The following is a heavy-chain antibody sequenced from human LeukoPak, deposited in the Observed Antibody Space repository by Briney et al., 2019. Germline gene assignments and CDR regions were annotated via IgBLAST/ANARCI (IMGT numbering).Heavy chain of an antibody. V-gene: IGHV4-59*01. CDR3: ARGKYYFDY. CDR1: VDSISGYS. Sequence: PSETLSLTCTVPVDSISGYSRSWIRQPPGKGLEWIGYMYYSGNTNYNPSLKSRLTTSLDTSKNQFSLKLSSVTAADTAVYYCARGKYYFDYWGQGTLVTVSS. CDR2: MYYSGNT. J-gene: IGHJ4*02.